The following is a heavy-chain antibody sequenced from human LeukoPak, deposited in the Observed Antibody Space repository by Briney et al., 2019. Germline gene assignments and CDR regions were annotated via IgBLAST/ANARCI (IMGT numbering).Heavy chain of an antibody. Sequence: GGSLRLSCTASGFTFGDYAMSWVRQAPRKGLEWVCLIRSEAYGGTTEYAASVKGRFTISRDDSKSIAYLQMNSLKTEDTAVYYCTASSGYYEGVDYWGQGTLVTVSS. CDR3: TASSGYYEGVDY. D-gene: IGHD3-22*01. CDR1: GFTFGDYA. CDR2: IRSEAYGGTT. V-gene: IGHV3-49*04. J-gene: IGHJ4*02.